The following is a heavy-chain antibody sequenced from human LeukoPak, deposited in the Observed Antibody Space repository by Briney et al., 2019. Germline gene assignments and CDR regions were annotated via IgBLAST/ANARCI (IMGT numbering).Heavy chain of an antibody. CDR1: GGSISSSNW. Sequence: SGTLSLTCAVSGGSISSSNWWSWVRQPPGKGLEWIGEIYHSGSTNYNPSLKSRVTISVDKSKNQFSLKLSSVTAADTAVYYCARDIGYYYGSGSLLGAFDIWGQGTMVTVSS. V-gene: IGHV4-4*02. D-gene: IGHD3-10*01. CDR2: IYHSGST. CDR3: ARDIGYYYGSGSLLGAFDI. J-gene: IGHJ3*02.